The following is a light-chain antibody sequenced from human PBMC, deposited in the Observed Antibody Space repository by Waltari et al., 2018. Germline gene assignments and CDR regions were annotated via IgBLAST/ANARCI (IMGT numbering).Light chain of an antibody. J-gene: IGKJ1*01. V-gene: IGKV3-20*01. CDR3: QQCGSSLWT. Sequence: EIVLTQSPGTLSLSPGERATLSCRASQSVSSSCLAWYQQKPGQAPRLLIYDASSRATGVPDRFSGRGSGADFTLTISRLEPEDFAVYYCQQCGSSLWTFGQGTKVEIK. CDR1: QSVSSSC. CDR2: DAS.